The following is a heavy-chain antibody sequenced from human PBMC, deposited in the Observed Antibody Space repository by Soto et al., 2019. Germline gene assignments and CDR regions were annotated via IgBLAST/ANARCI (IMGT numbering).Heavy chain of an antibody. J-gene: IGHJ3*02. V-gene: IGHV3-33*01. Sequence: RLSCSASGFTFSIYGMHWVRQAPGKGLEWVSVIWYDGSNKYYADSVKGRFTISRDNSKNTLYLQMNSLRAEDTAVYYCARSGGLRPAAFDIWGQGTMVNLSS. CDR3: ARSGGLRPAAFDI. CDR2: IWYDGSNK. D-gene: IGHD5-12*01. CDR1: GFTFSIYG.